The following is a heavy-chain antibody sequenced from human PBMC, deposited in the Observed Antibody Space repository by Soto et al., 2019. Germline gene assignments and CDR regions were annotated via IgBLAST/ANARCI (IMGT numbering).Heavy chain of an antibody. V-gene: IGHV1-69*06. Sequence: QVQLVQSGAEVKKPGSSVKVSCKASGGTFSSYAISWVRQAPGQGLEWMGGIIPIFGTANYAQKFQGRVTITADKSTSTAYMELSSLRSEDTAVYYCASSMVRGVIRGKPYYGMDVWGQGTTVTVSS. CDR2: IIPIFGTA. CDR1: GGTFSSYA. D-gene: IGHD3-10*01. CDR3: ASSMVRGVIRGKPYYGMDV. J-gene: IGHJ6*02.